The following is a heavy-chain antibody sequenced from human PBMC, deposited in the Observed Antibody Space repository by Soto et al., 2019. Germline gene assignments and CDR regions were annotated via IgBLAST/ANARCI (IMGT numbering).Heavy chain of an antibody. D-gene: IGHD6-13*01. CDR2: INPNSGGT. CDR1: GYPLTGYN. CDR3: ARDKSRTGYSSSWYYYYYGMDV. J-gene: IGHJ6*02. V-gene: IGHV1-2*04. Sequence: ASVKVSCKASGYPLTGYNRHWVRKAPGKGLEWMGWINPNSGGTNYAQKFQGWVTMTRDTSISTAYMELSRLRSDDTAVYYCARDKSRTGYSSSWYYYYYGMDVWGQGTTVTVSS.